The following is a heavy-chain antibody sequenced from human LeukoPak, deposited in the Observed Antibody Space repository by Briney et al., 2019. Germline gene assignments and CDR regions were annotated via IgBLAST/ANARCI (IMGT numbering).Heavy chain of an antibody. CDR2: ISSSGGST. D-gene: IGHD1-14*01. Sequence: GGSLRLSCAASGFTFSNYAMSWVRQAPGGGLEWISTISSSGGSTSYADAVQGRFTISRDNSKNTLYLQIISLRTEDTAVYYCAKKMAGKYYVDYWGQGTLVSVSS. J-gene: IGHJ4*02. CDR1: GFTFSNYA. V-gene: IGHV3-23*01. CDR3: AKKMAGKYYVDY.